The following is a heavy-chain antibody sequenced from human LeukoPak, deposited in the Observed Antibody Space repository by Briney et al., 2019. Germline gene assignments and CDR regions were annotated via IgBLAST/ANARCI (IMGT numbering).Heavy chain of an antibody. CDR3: ASWRDAAADY. V-gene: IGHV4-39*01. J-gene: IGHJ4*02. CDR2: LYYTGST. D-gene: IGHD6-13*01. Sequence: SETLSLTCTVSGGSISSTNYHWGWIRQPPGQGLEWIGTLYYTGSTYYNPSLKSRVTISVDTSKSQFSLKVSSANAADTALYYCASWRDAAADYWGQGTLVTVPS. CDR1: GGSISSTNYH.